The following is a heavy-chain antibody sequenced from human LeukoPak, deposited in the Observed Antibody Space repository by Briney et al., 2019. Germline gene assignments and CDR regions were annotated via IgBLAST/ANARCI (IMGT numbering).Heavy chain of an antibody. CDR3: ARVLGGSSPFDY. CDR2: IYHSGTT. V-gene: IGHV4-38-2*01. J-gene: IGHJ4*02. Sequence: SETLSLTCAVSGYSISSGYYWGWIRQPPGKGLEWIGSIYHSGTTHYNPSLKSRVTISVDTSKNQSSLKLSSVTAADTAIYYCARVLGGSSPFDYWGQGTLVTVSS. CDR1: GYSISSGYY. D-gene: IGHD1-26*01.